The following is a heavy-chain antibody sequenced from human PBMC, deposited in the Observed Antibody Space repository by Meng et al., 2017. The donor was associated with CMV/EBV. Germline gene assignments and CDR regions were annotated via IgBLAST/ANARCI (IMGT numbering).Heavy chain of an antibody. CDR2: INPNSGGT. D-gene: IGHD2-2*01. Sequence: ASVKVSCKASGYTFTGYYMPWVRQAPGQGLEWMGWINPNSGGTNYAQKFQGRVTMTRDTSISTAYMELSRLRSDDTAVYYCARDQSSTSYYYYGMDVWGQGTTVTVSS. CDR3: ARDQSSTSYYYYGMDV. J-gene: IGHJ6*02. CDR1: GYTFTGYY. V-gene: IGHV1-2*02.